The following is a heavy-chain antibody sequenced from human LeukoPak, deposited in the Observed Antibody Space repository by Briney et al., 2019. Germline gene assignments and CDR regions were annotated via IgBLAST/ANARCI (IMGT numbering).Heavy chain of an antibody. Sequence: ASVKVSCKASGYTFTSYTMHWVRQAPGQRLEWMGWINTGNGNTKYSQEFQGRVTITRDTSASTAYMELSSLRSDDTAVYYCAMVLADTSTLLVALDYWGQGTLVTVSS. D-gene: IGHD5-12*01. CDR2: INTGNGNT. J-gene: IGHJ4*02. V-gene: IGHV1-3*04. CDR1: GYTFTSYT. CDR3: AMVLADTSTLLVALDY.